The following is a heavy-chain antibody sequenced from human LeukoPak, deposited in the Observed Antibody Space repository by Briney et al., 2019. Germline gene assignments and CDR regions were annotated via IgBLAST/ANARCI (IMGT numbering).Heavy chain of an antibody. CDR2: ISYDGSNK. D-gene: IGHD6-13*01. CDR3: ARRTQPYYFDY. J-gene: IGHJ4*02. V-gene: IGHV3-30*04. Sequence: GRSLRLSCAASGFTFSSYAMHWVRQAPGKGLEWVAVISYDGSNKYYADSVKGRFTISRDNSKNTLYLRMNSLRAEDTAVYYCARRTQPYYFDYWGQGTLVTVSS. CDR1: GFTFSSYA.